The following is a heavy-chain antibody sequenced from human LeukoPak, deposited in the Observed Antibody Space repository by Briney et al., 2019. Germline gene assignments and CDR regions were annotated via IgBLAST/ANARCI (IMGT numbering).Heavy chain of an antibody. V-gene: IGHV3-30*02. D-gene: IGHD4-23*01. CDR1: GFTFSSYA. Sequence: PGGSLRLSCAASGFTFSSYAMHWVRQAPGKGLEWVSFIRYDGSIKYYADSVEGRFTISRDNSKNSLYLQMNSLRAEDTAVYYCARGWQLYDYWGQGTLVTVSS. CDR2: IRYDGSIK. CDR3: ARGWQLYDY. J-gene: IGHJ4*02.